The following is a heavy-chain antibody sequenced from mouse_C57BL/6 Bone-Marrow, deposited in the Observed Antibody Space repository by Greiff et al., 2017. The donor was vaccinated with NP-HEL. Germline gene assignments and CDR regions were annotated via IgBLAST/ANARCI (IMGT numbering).Heavy chain of an antibody. CDR3: TRVVGCYDGYYFDY. V-gene: IGHV5-9-1*02. D-gene: IGHD2-3*01. CDR2: ISSGGGYI. CDR1: GFTFSSYA. Sequence: EVMLVESGEGLVKPGGSLKLSCAASGFTFSSYAMSWVRQTPEKRLEWVAYISSGGGYIYYVDTVKGRFTISRDNARNTLYLQMSSLKSEDTAMYYCTRVVGCYDGYYFDYWGQGTTLTVSS. J-gene: IGHJ2*01.